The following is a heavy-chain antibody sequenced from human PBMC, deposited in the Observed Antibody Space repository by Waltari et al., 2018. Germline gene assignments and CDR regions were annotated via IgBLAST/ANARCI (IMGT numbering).Heavy chain of an antibody. V-gene: IGHV4-39*07. CDR1: GGSISSSSYY. J-gene: IGHJ4*02. Sequence: QLQLQESGPGLVKPSETLSLTCTVSGGSISSSSYYWGWIRQPPGKGREWIGSSYYSGSTYYNPSLKSRVTISVDTSKNQFSLKLSSVTAADTAVYYCARDLRRTLDYWGQGTLVTISS. CDR2: SYYSGST. CDR3: ARDLRRTLDY.